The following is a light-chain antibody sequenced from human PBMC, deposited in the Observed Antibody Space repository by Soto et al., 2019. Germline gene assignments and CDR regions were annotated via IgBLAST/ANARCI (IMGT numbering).Light chain of an antibody. Sequence: EIEMTQSPAALSVSPGQSVTLSCRSSQNIGGNLAWYQQRPGQSPRLLIYAASDRATGVPARFSGSGSGTEFTLTINSLQSEDFAVYYCQQYGSSLFTFGGGTKVEIK. J-gene: IGKJ4*01. V-gene: IGKV3-15*01. CDR3: QQYGSSLFT. CDR1: QNIGGN. CDR2: AAS.